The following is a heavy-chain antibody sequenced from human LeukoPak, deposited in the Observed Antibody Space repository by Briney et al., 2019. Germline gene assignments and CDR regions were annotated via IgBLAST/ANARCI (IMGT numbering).Heavy chain of an antibody. J-gene: IGHJ3*02. Sequence: SETLSLTCSVSGGSISTSYWSWIRQPPGRGLEWIGYIYHSGDTDYNPSLKSRVTLSVGTSKKQFSLKLTSVTAADTAVYYCASKPCSGGSCYVDAFHIWGQGTLVTVSS. D-gene: IGHD2-15*01. V-gene: IGHV4-59*08. CDR3: ASKPCSGGSCYVDAFHI. CDR2: IYHSGDT. CDR1: GGSISTSY.